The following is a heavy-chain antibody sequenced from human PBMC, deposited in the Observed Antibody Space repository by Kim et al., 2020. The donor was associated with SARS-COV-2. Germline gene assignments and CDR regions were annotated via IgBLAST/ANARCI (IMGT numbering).Heavy chain of an antibody. Sequence: ASVKVSCKASGYTFTSYAMNWVRQAPGQGLEWLGWINTNTGKPTYAQGFTGRFVFSLDTSASTAYLQISSLKAEDTAVYYCARDGSGGAPDCYYCCMDVWGKGTTVTVSS. J-gene: IGHJ6*03. CDR3: ARDGSGGAPDCYYCCMDV. V-gene: IGHV7-4-1*02. CDR1: GYTFTSYA. CDR2: INTNTGKP. D-gene: IGHD3-10*01.